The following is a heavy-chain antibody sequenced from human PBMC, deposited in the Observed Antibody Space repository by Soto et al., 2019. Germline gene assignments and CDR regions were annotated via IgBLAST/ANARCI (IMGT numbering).Heavy chain of an antibody. Sequence: PSETLSLTCTVSGGSISSYYWSWIRQPPGKGLEWIGYIYYSGSTNYNPSLKSRVTISVDTSKNQFSLKLSSVTAADTAVYYCARARGSYFYYWGQGTLVTVSS. D-gene: IGHD2-15*01. CDR3: ARARGSYFYY. CDR1: GGSISSYY. CDR2: IYYSGST. J-gene: IGHJ4*02. V-gene: IGHV4-59*01.